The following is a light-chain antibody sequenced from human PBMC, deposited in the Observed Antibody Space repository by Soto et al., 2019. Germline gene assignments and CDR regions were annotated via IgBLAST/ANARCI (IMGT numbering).Light chain of an antibody. CDR1: SSNIGAGYD. Sequence: QSVLTQPPSVSGAPGQRVTISCTGSSSNIGAGYDVHWYQQLPGTAPKLLIYGNSNQPSGVPDRFSGSKSGTSASLAIPGLQAEDEADYYCQAYDSSLRAYVFGAGTKVTGL. CDR2: GNS. CDR3: QAYDSSLRAYV. V-gene: IGLV1-40*01. J-gene: IGLJ1*01.